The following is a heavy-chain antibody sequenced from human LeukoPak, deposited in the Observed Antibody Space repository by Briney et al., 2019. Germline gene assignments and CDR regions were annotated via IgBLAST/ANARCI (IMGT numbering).Heavy chain of an antibody. V-gene: IGHV1-2*02. CDR1: GYTFTGYD. Sequence: ASVKVSCTASGYTFTGYDMHWVRQAPGQGLEWMGWINPNSGGTNYAQKFQGRVTMTRDTSISTAYMELSRLRSDGTAVYYCAREGRDCSGGSCPYYFDCWGQGTLVTVSS. CDR2: INPNSGGT. J-gene: IGHJ4*02. D-gene: IGHD2-15*01. CDR3: AREGRDCSGGSCPYYFDC.